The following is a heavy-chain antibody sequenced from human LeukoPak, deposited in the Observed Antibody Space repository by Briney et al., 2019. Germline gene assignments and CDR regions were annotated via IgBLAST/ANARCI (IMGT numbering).Heavy chain of an antibody. CDR3: ARGRYCSSTSCSDFDY. D-gene: IGHD2-2*01. J-gene: IGHJ4*02. Sequence: ASVKVSRKASGYTFTDYYMHWVRQAPGQGLEWMGWIDPNSGDTNYPQKFQGRVTMTRDTSISTAYMELSSLRSDDTAVYYCARGRYCSSTSCSDFDYWGQGTLVTVSS. V-gene: IGHV1-2*02. CDR1: GYTFTDYY. CDR2: IDPNSGDT.